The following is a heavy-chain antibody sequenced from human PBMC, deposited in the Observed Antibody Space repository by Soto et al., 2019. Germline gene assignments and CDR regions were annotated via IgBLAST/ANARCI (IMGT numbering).Heavy chain of an antibody. CDR2: IYPGDSDT. Sequence: GESLKISCKGSGYSFTSYWIGWVRQMPGKGLGWVGIIYPGDSDTRYSPSFQGQVTISADKSISTAYLQWSSLKASDTAMYYCARHSLDDSSGYYRARYNWFDPWGQGTLVTVSS. CDR3: ARHSLDDSSGYYRARYNWFDP. J-gene: IGHJ5*02. V-gene: IGHV5-51*01. CDR1: GYSFTSYW. D-gene: IGHD3-22*01.